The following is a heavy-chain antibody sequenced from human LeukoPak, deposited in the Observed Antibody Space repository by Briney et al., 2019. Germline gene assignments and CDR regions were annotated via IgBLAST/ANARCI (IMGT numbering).Heavy chain of an antibody. Sequence: SQTLSLTCAVSCASISSSSCWSWIRQPPGKGLEWIWQIYHSGSTNYNPSLKSRVTISVDKSKNQFSLKLRSVADADTAVYYCARGLRRDKYFDYWGQRPLVTVSS. D-gene: IGHD5-12*01. J-gene: IGHJ4*02. CDR2: IYHSGST. CDR3: ARGLRRDKYFDY. V-gene: IGHV4-4*02. CDR1: CASISSSSC.